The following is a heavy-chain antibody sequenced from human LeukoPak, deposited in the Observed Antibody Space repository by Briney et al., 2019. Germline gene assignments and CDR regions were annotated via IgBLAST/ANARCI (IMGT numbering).Heavy chain of an antibody. CDR2: ISSSRSYI. J-gene: IGHJ5*02. Sequence: RSGGSLRLSCAASGFTFSSYSMNWVRQAPGKGLEWVSFISSSRSYIYYADSVKGRFTISRDNAKNSLYLQMNSLRAEDTAVYYCARVAGYGDYGARPGWFDPWGQGTLVTVSS. CDR3: ARVAGYGDYGARPGWFDP. D-gene: IGHD4-17*01. V-gene: IGHV3-21*01. CDR1: GFTFSSYS.